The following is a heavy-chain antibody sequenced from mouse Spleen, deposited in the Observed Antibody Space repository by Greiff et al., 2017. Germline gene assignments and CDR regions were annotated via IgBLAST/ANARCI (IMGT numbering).Heavy chain of an antibody. CDR3: ASYYGNYEGGYFDY. CDR2: ISSGGSYT. CDR1: GFTFSSYA. Sequence: EVKLMESGGGLVKPGGSLKLSCAASGFTFSSYAMSWVRQTPEKRLEWVATISSGGSYTYYPDSVKGRFTISRDNAKNTLYLQMSSLRSEDTAMYYCASYYGNYEGGYFDYWGQGTTLTVSS. V-gene: IGHV5-9-1*01. J-gene: IGHJ2*01. D-gene: IGHD2-1*01.